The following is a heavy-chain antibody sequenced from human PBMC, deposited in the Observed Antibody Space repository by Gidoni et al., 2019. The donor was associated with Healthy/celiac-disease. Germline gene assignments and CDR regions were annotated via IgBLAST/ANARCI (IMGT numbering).Heavy chain of an antibody. D-gene: IGHD5-18*01. CDR1: GFPFGDYA. V-gene: IGHV3-49*05. Sequence: VQLVASGGGLVKPGRSLRLSCTASGFPFGDYAMSWFRQAPGKGLEWVGFIRSKAYGGTTEYAASVKGRFTISRDDSKSIAYLQRNSLKTEDTAVYYCTRPDTAMVPRYDYYYGRDVWGQGTTVTVSS. CDR3: TRPDTAMVPRYDYYYGRDV. J-gene: IGHJ6*02. CDR2: IRSKAYGGTT.